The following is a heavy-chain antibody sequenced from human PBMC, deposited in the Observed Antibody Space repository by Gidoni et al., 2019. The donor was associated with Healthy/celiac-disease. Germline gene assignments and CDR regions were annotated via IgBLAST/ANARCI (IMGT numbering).Heavy chain of an antibody. CDR1: GGSFSGYY. CDR2: INHSGST. CDR3: ASTYYDFWSGYYGYYYMDV. Sequence: QVQLQQWGAGLLKPSETLSLTCAVYGGSFSGYYWSWIRQPTGKGLEWIGEINHSGSTNDNPSLKSRVTISVDTSKNQFSLKLSSVTAADTAVYYCASTYYDFWSGYYGYYYMDVWGKGTTVTVSS. D-gene: IGHD3-3*01. J-gene: IGHJ6*03. V-gene: IGHV4-34*01.